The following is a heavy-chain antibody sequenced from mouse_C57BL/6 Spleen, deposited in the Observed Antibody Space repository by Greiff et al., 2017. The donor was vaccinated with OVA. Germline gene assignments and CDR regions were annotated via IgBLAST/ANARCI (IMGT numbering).Heavy chain of an antibody. V-gene: IGHV2-9-1*01. CDR2: IWTGGGT. D-gene: IGHD2-14*01. CDR1: GFSLTSYA. CDR3: ARKKYDEEAYYFDY. J-gene: IGHJ2*01. Sequence: QVQLKESGPGLVAPSQSLSITCTVSGFSLTSYAISWVRQPPGKGLEWLGVIWTGGGTTYNSALKSRLSISKDNSKSQVFLKMNSLQTDDTARYYCARKKYDEEAYYFDYWGQGTTLTVSS.